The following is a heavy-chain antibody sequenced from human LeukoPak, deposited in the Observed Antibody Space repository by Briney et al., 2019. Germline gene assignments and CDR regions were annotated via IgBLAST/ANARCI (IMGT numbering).Heavy chain of an antibody. V-gene: IGHV4-59*01. CDR2: IRYSGRT. CDR3: ARLPDVSGWPFDN. Sequence: SETLSLTCTASDGSINSDFWTWLRQPPGKGLEGIGYIRYSGRTSYNPSLRSRVSISIDTSKNLFSLNLRSVTTADTAIYYCARLPDVSGWPFDNWGQGILVTVSS. D-gene: IGHD6-19*01. CDR1: DGSINSDF. J-gene: IGHJ4*02.